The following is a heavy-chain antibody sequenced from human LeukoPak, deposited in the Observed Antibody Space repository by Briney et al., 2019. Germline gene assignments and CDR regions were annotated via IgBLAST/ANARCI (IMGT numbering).Heavy chain of an antibody. CDR3: AGTDSGSYSRWFDY. Sequence: GGSLRLSCAASGFTFDDYAMHWVRHAPGKGLEWVSGISWNSGSIGYADSVKGRFTISRDNAKNSLYLQMNSLRAEDTAVYYCAGTDSGSYSRWFDYWGQGTLVTVSS. D-gene: IGHD1-26*01. CDR1: GFTFDDYA. V-gene: IGHV3-9*01. J-gene: IGHJ4*02. CDR2: ISWNSGSI.